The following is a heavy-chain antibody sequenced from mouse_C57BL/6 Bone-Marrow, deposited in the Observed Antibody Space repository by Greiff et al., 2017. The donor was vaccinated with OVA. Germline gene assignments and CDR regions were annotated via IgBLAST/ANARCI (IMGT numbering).Heavy chain of an antibody. CDR2: IDPSDSYT. V-gene: IGHV1-59*01. CDR1: GYTFTSYW. CDR3: ARDDYFDY. Sequence: QVHVKQPGAELVRPGTSVKLSCKASGYTFTSYWMHWVKQRPGQGLEWIGVIDPSDSYTNYNQKFKGKATLTVDTSSSTAYMQLSSLTSEDSAVYYCARDDYFDYWGQGTTLTVSS. J-gene: IGHJ2*01.